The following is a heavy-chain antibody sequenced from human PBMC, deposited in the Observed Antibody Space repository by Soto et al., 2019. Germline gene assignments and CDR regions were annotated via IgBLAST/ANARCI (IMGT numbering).Heavy chain of an antibody. CDR2: IYHSGST. D-gene: IGHD1-26*01. CDR3: ARGAGATGWFDP. Sequence: WSWIRQPPGKGLEWIGYIYHSGSTYYNPSLKSRVTISVDRSKNQFSLKLSSVTAADTAVYYCARGAGATGWFDPWGQGTLVTVSS. J-gene: IGHJ5*02. V-gene: IGHV4-30-2*01.